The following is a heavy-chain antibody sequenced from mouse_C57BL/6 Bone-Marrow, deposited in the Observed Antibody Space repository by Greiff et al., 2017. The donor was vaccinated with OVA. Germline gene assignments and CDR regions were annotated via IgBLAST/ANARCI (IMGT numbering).Heavy chain of an antibody. J-gene: IGHJ1*03. D-gene: IGHD1-1*01. CDR1: GYTFTDYY. CDR2: INPYNGGT. V-gene: IGHV1-19*01. CDR3: ARNYYGSSYFDV. Sequence: SGPVLVKPGASVKMSCKASGYTFTDYYMNWVKQSHGKSLEWIGVINPYNGGTSYNQKFKGKATLTVDKSSSTAYMELNSLTSEDSAVYYCARNYYGSSYFDVWGTGTTVTVSA.